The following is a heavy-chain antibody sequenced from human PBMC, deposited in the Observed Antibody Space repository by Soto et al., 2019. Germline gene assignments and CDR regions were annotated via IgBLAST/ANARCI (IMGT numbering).Heavy chain of an antibody. CDR1: GFTFSNVW. J-gene: IGHJ4*02. CDR2: IKSKTDGGTT. V-gene: IGHV3-15*07. CDR3: TPLALKYSSGWYEFSD. D-gene: IGHD6-19*01. Sequence: EVQLVESGGGLVKPGGSLGLSCAASGFTFSNVWMNWVRQAPGKGLEWVGRIKSKTDGGTTDYAAHVNGRFTISRDDSKNTLYLKMNSLKTEDPAVYYCTPLALKYSSGWYEFSDWGQGTLVTVSS.